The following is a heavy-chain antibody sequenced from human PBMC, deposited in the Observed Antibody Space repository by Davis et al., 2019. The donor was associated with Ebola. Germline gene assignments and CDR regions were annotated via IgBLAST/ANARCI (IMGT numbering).Heavy chain of an antibody. V-gene: IGHV4-4*07. CDR3: ARSRFLEGLSPNYFDY. CDR1: GGSISSYY. Sequence: SETLSLTCTVSGGSISSYYWSWIRQPAGKGLEWIGRLYISGSTNYNPSLKSRVTMSVDTSKNQFSLKLRSVTAADTAVYYCARSRFLEGLSPNYFDYWGQGTLVTVSS. CDR2: LYISGST. D-gene: IGHD3-3*01. J-gene: IGHJ4*02.